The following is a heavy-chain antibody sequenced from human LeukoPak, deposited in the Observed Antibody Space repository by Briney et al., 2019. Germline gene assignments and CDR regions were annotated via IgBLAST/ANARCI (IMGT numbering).Heavy chain of an antibody. D-gene: IGHD1-26*01. J-gene: IGHJ5*02. Sequence: SETLSLTCTVSGYSISSGYYWGWIRPPPGKGLEWIGSIYHSGSTYYNPSLKSRVTISVDTSKNQFSLKLSSVTAADTAVYYCARSELDVDSGSYNRWFDPWGQGTLVTVSS. CDR1: GYSISSGYY. CDR3: ARSELDVDSGSYNRWFDP. V-gene: IGHV4-38-2*02. CDR2: IYHSGST.